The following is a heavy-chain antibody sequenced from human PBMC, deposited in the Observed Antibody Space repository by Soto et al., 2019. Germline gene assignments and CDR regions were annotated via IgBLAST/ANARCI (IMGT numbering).Heavy chain of an antibody. CDR3: TSYVDTAMWDV. V-gene: IGHV3-73*02. CDR1: GFTLSDSS. D-gene: IGHD5-18*01. J-gene: IGHJ6*02. CDR2: VQSKTKSYAT. Sequence: EVQLVESGGGLVQPGGSLRLSCAASGFTLSDSSIHWVRQASGKGLEWIGRVQSKTKSYATLYAESVKGRFTISRDDSKNTAYLQMDSLKTEDTAVYYCTSYVDTAMWDVWGQGTTVTVSS.